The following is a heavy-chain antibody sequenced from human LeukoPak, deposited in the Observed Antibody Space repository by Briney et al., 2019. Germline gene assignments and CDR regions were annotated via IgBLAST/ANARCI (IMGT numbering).Heavy chain of an antibody. CDR2: IYPGDSDT. CDR1: GYSFSDYW. CDR3: ARQADYNILTGYHKGHLDY. V-gene: IGHV5-51*01. Sequence: PGESLKISCKGSGYSFSDYWIGGVRQLPGKGLEWMGIIYPGDSDTRYSPSFQGQVTMSADESISTAYLQWSSLTASDTAMYYCARQADYNILTGYHKGHLDYGGEGTLVTVSS. J-gene: IGHJ4*02. D-gene: IGHD3-9*01.